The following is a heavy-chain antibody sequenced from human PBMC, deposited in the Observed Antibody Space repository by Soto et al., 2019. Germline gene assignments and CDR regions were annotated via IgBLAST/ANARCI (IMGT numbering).Heavy chain of an antibody. J-gene: IGHJ5*02. CDR3: ARLSITSNGGWFDP. V-gene: IGHV4-31*03. Sequence: QVQLRESGPGLVKPSQTLSLTCTVSGGSINSGNHYWNWIRQHPGKGLEWIGYISYSGSTSYNPSLRSRVTISVDTSKNQFSLKLSSVTAADTAVFYCARLSITSNGGWFDPWGQGTLVTVSS. CDR2: ISYSGST. CDR1: GGSINSGNHY. D-gene: IGHD1-20*01.